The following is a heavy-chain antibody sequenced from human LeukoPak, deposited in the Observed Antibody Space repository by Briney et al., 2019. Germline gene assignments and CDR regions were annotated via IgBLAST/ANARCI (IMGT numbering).Heavy chain of an antibody. CDR3: ARGRLFSGYRGNVGHEDFDY. D-gene: IGHD5-12*01. Sequence: SETLSLTCAVYGGPFSGYYWTWIRQPPGKGLEWIGEINQGGTTNYNPSLRSRVTILIDTSRNQFSLRLSSVTAADTAVYYCARGRLFSGYRGNVGHEDFDYWGQGSLVTVSS. J-gene: IGHJ4*02. CDR2: INQGGTT. CDR1: GGPFSGYY. V-gene: IGHV4-34*01.